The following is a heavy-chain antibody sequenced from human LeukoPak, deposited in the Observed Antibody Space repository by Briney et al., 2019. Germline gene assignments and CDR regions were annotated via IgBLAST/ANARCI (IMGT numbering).Heavy chain of an antibody. Sequence: SETLSLTCTVSGGSISSGGNYWSWIRQPPGKGLEWIGYIYYSGSTYYNPSLKSRVTISVDTSKNQFSLKLSSVTAADTAVYYCARVALGIVPARFPLTESYYGMDVWGQGTTVTVSS. V-gene: IGHV4-30-4*08. CDR1: GGSISSGGNY. J-gene: IGHJ6*02. D-gene: IGHD2-2*01. CDR2: IYYSGST. CDR3: ARVALGIVPARFPLTESYYGMDV.